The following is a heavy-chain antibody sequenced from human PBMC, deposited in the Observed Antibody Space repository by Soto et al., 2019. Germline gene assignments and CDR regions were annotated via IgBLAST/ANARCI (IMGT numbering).Heavy chain of an antibody. CDR3: AGWAYCGGDCEFDY. J-gene: IGHJ4*02. Sequence: QVQLQQWGAGLLKPSETLSLTCAVYGGSFSGYYWSWIRQPPGKGLEWIGEINHSGSTNYNPSLKSRVTISVDTSKNQFSLKLSSVTAADTAVYYCAGWAYCGGDCEFDYWGQGTLVTVSS. V-gene: IGHV4-34*01. D-gene: IGHD2-21*02. CDR2: INHSGST. CDR1: GGSFSGYY.